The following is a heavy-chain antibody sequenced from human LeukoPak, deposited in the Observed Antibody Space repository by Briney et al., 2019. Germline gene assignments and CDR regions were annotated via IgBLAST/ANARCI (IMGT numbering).Heavy chain of an antibody. D-gene: IGHD3-10*02. CDR1: GFTFDDHG. J-gene: IGHJ6*04. CDR3: AELGITMIGGV. V-gene: IGHV3-48*03. Sequence: GGSLRLSCKVSGFTFDDHGMSWVRQAPGKGLEWVSYISSSGSTIYYADSVKGRFTISRDNAKNSLYLQMNSLRAEDTAVYYCAELGITMIGGVWGKGTTVTISS. CDR2: ISSSGSTI.